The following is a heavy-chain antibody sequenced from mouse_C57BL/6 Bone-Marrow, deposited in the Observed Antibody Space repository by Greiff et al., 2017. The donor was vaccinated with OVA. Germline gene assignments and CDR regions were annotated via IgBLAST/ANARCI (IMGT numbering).Heavy chain of an antibody. D-gene: IGHD1-1*01. CDR2: IYPGDGDT. J-gene: IGHJ1*03. V-gene: IGHV1-82*01. Sequence: QVQLMQSGPELVKPGASVKISCKASGYAFSSSWMNWVKQRPGKGLEWIGRIYPGDGDTNYTGKFKGKATLTADKSSSTAYMQLRSLTSEDSAVCFCARSDYYGSPSYWYFDVWGRGTTVTVSA. CDR3: ARSDYYGSPSYWYFDV. CDR1: GYAFSSSW.